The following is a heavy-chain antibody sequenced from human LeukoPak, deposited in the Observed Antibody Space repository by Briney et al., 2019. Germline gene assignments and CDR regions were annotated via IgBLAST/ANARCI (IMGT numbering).Heavy chain of an antibody. CDR3: ARATYYYDSSGYYPLDDY. Sequence: QAGGSLRLSCAASGFTFSSYAMHWVRQAPGKGLEWVAVISYDGSNKYYADSVKGRFTISRDNSKNTLYLQMNGLRAEDTAVYYCARATYYYDSSGYYPLDDYWGQGTLVTVSS. J-gene: IGHJ4*02. CDR2: ISYDGSNK. V-gene: IGHV3-30-3*01. CDR1: GFTFSSYA. D-gene: IGHD3-22*01.